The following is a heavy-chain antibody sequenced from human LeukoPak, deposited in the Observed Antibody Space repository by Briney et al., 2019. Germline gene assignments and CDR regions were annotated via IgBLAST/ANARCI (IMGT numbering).Heavy chain of an antibody. CDR1: GGSISSGSYY. Sequence: SQTLSLTCTVSGGSISSGSYYWSWIRQPAGKGLEWIGRIYTSGSTNYNPSLKSRVTMSVDTSKNQFSLKLSSVTAADTAVYYCAREEQLTFDYWGQGTLVTVSS. CDR3: AREEQLTFDY. CDR2: IYTSGST. J-gene: IGHJ4*02. V-gene: IGHV4-61*02. D-gene: IGHD1/OR15-1a*01.